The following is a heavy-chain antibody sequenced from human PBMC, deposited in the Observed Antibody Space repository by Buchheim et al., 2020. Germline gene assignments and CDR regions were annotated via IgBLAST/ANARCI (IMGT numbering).Heavy chain of an antibody. CDR1: GYTFTGYY. CDR2: INPNSGGT. J-gene: IGHJ6*02. D-gene: IGHD2-2*01. Sequence: QVQLVQSGAEVKKPGASVKVSCKASGYTFTGYYMHWVRQAPGQGLEWMGWINPNSGGTNYAQKFQGWVTMTRDTSISPAYMERSRLRSDDTAVYYCARGGGIVVVPAAMDYYYGMDVWGQGTT. V-gene: IGHV1-2*04. CDR3: ARGGGIVVVPAAMDYYYGMDV.